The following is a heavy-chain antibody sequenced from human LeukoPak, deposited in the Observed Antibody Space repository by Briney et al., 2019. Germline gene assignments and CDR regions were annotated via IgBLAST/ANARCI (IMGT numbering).Heavy chain of an antibody. J-gene: IGHJ4*02. CDR3: AKDLKYSYGIPDY. V-gene: IGHV3-23*01. Sequence: PSETLSLTCTVSGGSISSYYWSWIRQPPGKGLEWVSAISGSGGSTYYADSVKGRFTISRDNSKNTLYLQMNSLRAEDTAVYYCAKDLKYSYGIPDYWGQGTLVTVSS. CDR2: ISGSGGST. CDR1: GGSISSYY. D-gene: IGHD5-18*01.